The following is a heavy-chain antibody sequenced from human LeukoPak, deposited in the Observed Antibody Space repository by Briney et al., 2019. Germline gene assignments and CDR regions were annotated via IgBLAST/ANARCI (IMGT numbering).Heavy chain of an antibody. CDR1: GGSITSYY. J-gene: IGHJ4*02. D-gene: IGHD5-24*01. CDR3: ARAGRWLQFG. CDR2: INHSGST. Sequence: SETLSLTCTFSGGSITSYYWSWIRQPPGKGLEWIGEINHSGSTNYNPSLKSRVTISVDTSKNQFSLKLSSVTAADTAVYYCARAGRWLQFGGGQGTLVIVSS. V-gene: IGHV4-34*01.